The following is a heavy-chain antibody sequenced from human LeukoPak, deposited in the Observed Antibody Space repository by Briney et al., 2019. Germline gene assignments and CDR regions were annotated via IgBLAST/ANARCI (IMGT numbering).Heavy chain of an antibody. J-gene: IGHJ4*02. CDR2: IRYDGSNK. CDR3: AKDQVLGIVGATYY. CDR1: GFTFSSYG. Sequence: GGSVRLSCAASGFTFSSYGMHWVRQAPGKGLEWVAFIRYDGSNKYYADSVKGRFTISRYNSKNTLYLQMNSLRAEDTAVYYCAKDQVLGIVGATYYWGQGTLVTVSS. D-gene: IGHD1-26*01. V-gene: IGHV3-30*02.